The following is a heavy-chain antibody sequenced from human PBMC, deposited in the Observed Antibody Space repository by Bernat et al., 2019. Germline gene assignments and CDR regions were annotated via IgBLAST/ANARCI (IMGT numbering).Heavy chain of an antibody. V-gene: IGHV1-18*04. J-gene: IGHJ5*02. Sequence: QVQLVQSGAEVKKPGASVKVSCKASGYTFTSYGISWVRQAPGQGLEWMGWISAYNGNTNYAQKLQGRVTMTTDTSTSTAYMELRSLRSDDTAVYYCARDLMVATILRRLGGWFDPWGQGTLVTVSS. CDR3: ARDLMVATILRRLGGWFDP. CDR1: GYTFTSYG. D-gene: IGHD5-12*01. CDR2: ISAYNGNT.